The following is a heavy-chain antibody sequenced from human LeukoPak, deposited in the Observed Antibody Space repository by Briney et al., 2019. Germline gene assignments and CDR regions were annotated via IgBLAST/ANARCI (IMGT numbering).Heavy chain of an antibody. J-gene: IGHJ4*02. D-gene: IGHD1-26*01. Sequence: GVSLRLSCAASGFTVSSNYMSWVRQAPGKGLEWVSVIYSGGSTCYADSVKGRFTISRDNSKNTLYLQMNSLRADDTAVYYCARTSPQWELLVSWGQGTLVTVSS. CDR1: GFTVSSNY. CDR3: ARTSPQWELLVS. CDR2: IYSGGST. V-gene: IGHV3-53*01.